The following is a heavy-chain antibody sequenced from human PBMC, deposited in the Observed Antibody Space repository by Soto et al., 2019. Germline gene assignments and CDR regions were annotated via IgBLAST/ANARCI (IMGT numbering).Heavy chain of an antibody. CDR2: ISGSGGST. CDR1: GFTFGTYA. Sequence: GGALRLSCAASGFTFGTYAMNWFRQAPGKGLEWVSGISGSGGSTYYTDSVKGRFTICRDNSKNTLYLQMNSLRADDTAVYYCAKDRSVDTRDWFDPWGQGTLVTVSS. D-gene: IGHD5-18*01. V-gene: IGHV3-23*01. J-gene: IGHJ5*02. CDR3: AKDRSVDTRDWFDP.